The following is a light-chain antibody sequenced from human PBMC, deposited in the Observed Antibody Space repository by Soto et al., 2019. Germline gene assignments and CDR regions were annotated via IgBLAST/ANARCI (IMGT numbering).Light chain of an antibody. Sequence: DIQMTQSPSTLSASVGDRVTITCRASETISTWLAWYQQKPGKAPNLLIYKASTLGSGVPSRFIGSGSSTEFTLTIRGLQADDFATYYCQQYKTYPGTFGPGTKVEIK. CDR2: KAS. CDR1: ETISTW. J-gene: IGKJ1*01. V-gene: IGKV1-5*03. CDR3: QQYKTYPGT.